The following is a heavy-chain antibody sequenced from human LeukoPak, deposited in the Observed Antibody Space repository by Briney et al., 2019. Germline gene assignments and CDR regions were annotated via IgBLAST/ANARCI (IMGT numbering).Heavy chain of an antibody. V-gene: IGHV1-2*02. J-gene: IGHJ4*02. CDR3: ARNRLAADYDSSGYQPYDY. Sequence: GASVKVFCKASGYTFTGYYMHWVRQAPGQGLEWMGWINPNSGGTNYAQKFQGRVTMTRDTSISTAYMELSRLRSDDTAVYYCARNRLAADYDSSGYQPYDYWGQGTLVTVSS. CDR1: GYTFTGYY. D-gene: IGHD3-22*01. CDR2: INPNSGGT.